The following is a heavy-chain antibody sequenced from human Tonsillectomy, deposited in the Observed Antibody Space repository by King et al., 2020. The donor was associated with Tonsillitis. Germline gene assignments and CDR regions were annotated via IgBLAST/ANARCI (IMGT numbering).Heavy chain of an antibody. CDR3: ASESLGSEYSSSWYEPFDY. J-gene: IGHJ4*02. CDR1: GFTFSSYI. D-gene: IGHD6-13*01. Sequence: VQLVESGGGVVQPGRFLRLSCAASGFTFSSYIMHWVRQAPGKGLEWVAVISYDGSNKYYADSVKGRFTISRDNSKNTLFLQMSSLRAEDTAVYYCASESLGSEYSSSWYEPFDYWGQGTLVSVSS. CDR2: ISYDGSNK. V-gene: IGHV3-30*04.